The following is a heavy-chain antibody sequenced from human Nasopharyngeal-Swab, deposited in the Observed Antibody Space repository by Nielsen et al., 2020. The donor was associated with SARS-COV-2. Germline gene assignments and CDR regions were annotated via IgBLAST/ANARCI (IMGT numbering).Heavy chain of an antibody. CDR2: INAGNGNT. V-gene: IGHV1-3*01. CDR3: ARGIYGDYLDYFDY. J-gene: IGHJ4*02. Sequence: ASVKVSCKASGYTFNSYAMHWVRQAPGQRLAWMGGINAGNGNTKYSQRFQGRVTITRDTSASTAYMELSSLRSEDTAVYYCARGIYGDYLDYFDYWGQGTLVTVSS. D-gene: IGHD4-17*01. CDR1: GYTFNSYA.